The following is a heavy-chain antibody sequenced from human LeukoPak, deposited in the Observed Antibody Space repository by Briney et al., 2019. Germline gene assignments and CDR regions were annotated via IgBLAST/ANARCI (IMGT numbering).Heavy chain of an antibody. D-gene: IGHD3-22*01. CDR3: AIRDDISGYLDY. CDR1: GFIFSISG. J-gene: IGHJ4*02. V-gene: IGHV3-30*03. Sequence: GRSLRLSCTASGFIFSISGLHWVRQAPGKGLEWVAVISFDGSNKFYGDSVKGRFTISRDNSNNTLYLQMSRLTSEDTAVYYCAIRDDISGYLDYWGQGTLVTVSS. CDR2: ISFDGSNK.